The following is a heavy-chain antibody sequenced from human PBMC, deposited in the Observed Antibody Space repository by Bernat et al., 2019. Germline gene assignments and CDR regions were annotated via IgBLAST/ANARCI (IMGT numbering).Heavy chain of an antibody. CDR1: GFTFSSYA. Sequence: EVQLVESGGGLVQPGGSLRLSCAASGFTFSSYAMSWVRQAPGKGLQWLSAISGSGGRTYSADSVKGRLTSSRDNSKNTLYLQMNSLRAEETAVYYCARDPAPRVVVAARGWFDPWGQETLVTVSS. V-gene: IGHV3-23*04. CDR2: ISGSGGRT. D-gene: IGHD2-15*01. CDR3: ARDPAPRVVVAARGWFDP. J-gene: IGHJ5*02.